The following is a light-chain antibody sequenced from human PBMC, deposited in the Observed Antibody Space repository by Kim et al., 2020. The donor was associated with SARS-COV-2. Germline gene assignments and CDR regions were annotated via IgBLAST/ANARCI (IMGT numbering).Light chain of an antibody. CDR1: SGDIGSYQY. Sequence: GQSITVSCTGSSGDIGSYQYVSWYQQHPGKAPKLVIYDVNNLPSGISLRFSGSKSGNTASLTISGLQAEDEADYYCNAFAGGASYIFGSGTRVTVL. CDR2: DVN. J-gene: IGLJ1*01. CDR3: NAFAGGASYI. V-gene: IGLV2-14*03.